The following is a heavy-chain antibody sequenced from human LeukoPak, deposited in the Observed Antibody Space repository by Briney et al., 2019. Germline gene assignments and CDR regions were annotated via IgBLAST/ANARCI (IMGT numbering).Heavy chain of an antibody. CDR3: VRDIGTSPYLHDY. CDR2: ISVYNGNT. CDR1: GYTFTTHG. J-gene: IGHJ4*02. D-gene: IGHD6-13*01. Sequence: EASVKVSCKASGYTFTTHGISWVRQAPGQGLEWMGWISVYNGNTNYAQKFQGRVTMTTDTSTGTAYMEVRTLRFDDTAVYYCVRDIGTSPYLHDYWGQGTLVTVSS. V-gene: IGHV1-18*01.